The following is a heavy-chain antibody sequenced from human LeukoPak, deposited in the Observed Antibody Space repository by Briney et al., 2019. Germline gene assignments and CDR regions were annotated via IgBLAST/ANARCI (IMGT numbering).Heavy chain of an antibody. D-gene: IGHD3-22*01. CDR1: GGSINNYY. CDR2: IYYSGST. V-gene: IGHV4-59*01. Sequence: PSETLSLTCTVSGGSINNYYWSWIRQPPGKGLEWIGYIYYSGSTNHNPSLKSRVTISVDTSKNHFSLKLSSLTAADTAVFYCARHRGSGYPYFDYWGQGTLVTVSS. J-gene: IGHJ4*02. CDR3: ARHRGSGYPYFDY.